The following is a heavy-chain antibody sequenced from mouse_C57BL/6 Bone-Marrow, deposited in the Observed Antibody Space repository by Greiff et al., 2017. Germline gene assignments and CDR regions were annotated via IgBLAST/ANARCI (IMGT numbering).Heavy chain of an antibody. Sequence: QVQLQQPGAELVKPGASVKLSCKASGYTFTSYWMQWVKQRPGQGLEWIGEIDPSDSYTNYNQKFKGKATLTVNTSSSTAYMQLSSLTSEDSAVYYCARAPLYGSSYYWGQGTTLTVSS. D-gene: IGHD1-1*01. CDR2: IDPSDSYT. V-gene: IGHV1-50*01. CDR1: GYTFTSYW. J-gene: IGHJ2*01. CDR3: ARAPLYGSSYY.